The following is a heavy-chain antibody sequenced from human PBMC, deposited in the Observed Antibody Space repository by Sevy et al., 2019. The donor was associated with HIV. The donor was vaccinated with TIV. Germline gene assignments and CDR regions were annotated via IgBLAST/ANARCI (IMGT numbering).Heavy chain of an antibody. CDR1: GGTFSSYA. Sequence: ASVKVSCKASGGTFSSYAISWVRQAPGQGLEWMGGIIPIFGTANYAQKFQGRVTITADESTSTAYMELSSLGSEDTAVYYCARDLDYDFWSGGESFDIWGQGTMVTVSS. V-gene: IGHV1-69*13. J-gene: IGHJ3*02. CDR2: IIPIFGTA. D-gene: IGHD3-3*01. CDR3: ARDLDYDFWSGGESFDI.